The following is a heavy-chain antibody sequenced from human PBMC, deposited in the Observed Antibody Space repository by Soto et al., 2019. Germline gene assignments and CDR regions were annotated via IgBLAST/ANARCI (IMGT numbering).Heavy chain of an antibody. Sequence: SETLSLTCAVYGGSFSGYYWSWIRQPPGKGLEWIGEINHSGSTNYNPPLKSRVTISVDTSKNQFSLKLSSVTAADTAVYYCARVGGSYYLYYYCLHFCGPATTVTVSS. CDR3: ARVGGSYYLYYYCLHF. V-gene: IGHV4-34*01. D-gene: IGHD1-26*01. J-gene: IGHJ6*01. CDR1: GGSFSGYY. CDR2: INHSGST.